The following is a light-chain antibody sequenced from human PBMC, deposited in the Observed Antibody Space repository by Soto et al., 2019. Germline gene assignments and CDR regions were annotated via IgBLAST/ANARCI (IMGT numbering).Light chain of an antibody. CDR1: QSVSSY. CDR3: QQRSNWPRT. J-gene: IGKJ1*01. V-gene: IGKV3-11*01. Sequence: EIVLTQSPATLSLSPGERATLSCRASQSVSSYLAWYPQKPGQAPRLLIYDASNRDTGIPDRVSGSGSGTDVTLTISSLEPEDFAVYYCQQRSNWPRTFGQGTKVDIK. CDR2: DAS.